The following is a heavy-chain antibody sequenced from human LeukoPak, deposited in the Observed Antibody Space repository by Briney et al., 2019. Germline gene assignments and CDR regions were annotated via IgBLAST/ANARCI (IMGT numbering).Heavy chain of an antibody. CDR3: ASYNYYDSSGYYSDY. J-gene: IGHJ4*02. V-gene: IGHV3-21*01. CDR2: ISSSSYI. CDR1: GFTFSSYS. D-gene: IGHD3-22*01. Sequence: GGSLRLSCAASGFTFSSYSMNWVRQAPGKGLEWVSSISSSSYIYYADSVKGRFTISRDNAKNSLYLQMNSLRAEDTAVYYCASYNYYDSSGYYSDYWGQGTLVTVSS.